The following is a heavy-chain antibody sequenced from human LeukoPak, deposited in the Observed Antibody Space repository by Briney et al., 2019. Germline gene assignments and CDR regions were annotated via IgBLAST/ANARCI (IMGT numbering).Heavy chain of an antibody. CDR1: GFTLSNYG. D-gene: IGHD4-23*01. J-gene: IGHJ4*02. CDR3: ARDRYGANSPFDY. CDR2: IWYDGSNK. Sequence: PGRSLKLSCAASGFTLSNYGMHWVRQAPGKGLELVAVIWYDGSNKYYADSVKGRFTISRDNSKNTLYLQMNSLRAEDTAVYYCARDRYGANSPFDYWGQGTLVTVSS. V-gene: IGHV3-33*01.